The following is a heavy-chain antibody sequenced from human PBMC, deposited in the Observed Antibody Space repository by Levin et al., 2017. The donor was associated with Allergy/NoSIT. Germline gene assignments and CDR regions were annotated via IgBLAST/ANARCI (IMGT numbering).Heavy chain of an antibody. Sequence: SQTLSLTCTVSGGSISGYVWSWIRQPPGKELEYIGYIYYSGGTDYNPSLKSRVTISVDTSKNQFSLKVTSVTSADTAVYYCARHMLGGTAWDIWGQGTLVTVSS. CDR3: ARHMLGGTAWDI. CDR2: IYYSGGT. CDR1: GGSISGYV. V-gene: IGHV4-59*01. J-gene: IGHJ3*02. D-gene: IGHD3-16*01.